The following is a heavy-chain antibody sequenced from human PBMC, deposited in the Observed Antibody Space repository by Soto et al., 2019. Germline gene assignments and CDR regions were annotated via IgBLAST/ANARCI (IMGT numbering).Heavy chain of an antibody. Sequence: EVQLVESGGGLVQPGGYLRLSCVASGFTFDRYAMNWVGQAPGKGLEWLSWVSVDSVSIEYSGSVTGRFTMSRDDAKNLVYLQMHSLQDEETAVYYCARDHRWAFDYWGQGTLVTVTS. D-gene: IGHD3-16*01. CDR2: VSVDSVSI. J-gene: IGHJ4*02. CDR3: ARDHRWAFDY. V-gene: IGHV3-48*02. CDR1: GFTFDRYA.